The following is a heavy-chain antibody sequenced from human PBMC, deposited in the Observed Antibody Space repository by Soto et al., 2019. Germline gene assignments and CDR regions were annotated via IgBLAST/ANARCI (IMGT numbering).Heavy chain of an antibody. Sequence: QVQLQESGPGLVKPSETLSLTCTVSGGSISSYYWSWIRQPPGKGLEWIGYIYYRGSTNYNPSLKSRVTISVDTSKNQFSLKLSSVTAADTAVYYCARAWSGPYYFDYWGQGTLVTVSS. CDR1: GGSISSYY. V-gene: IGHV4-59*01. D-gene: IGHD3-3*01. CDR3: ARAWSGPYYFDY. CDR2: IYYRGST. J-gene: IGHJ4*02.